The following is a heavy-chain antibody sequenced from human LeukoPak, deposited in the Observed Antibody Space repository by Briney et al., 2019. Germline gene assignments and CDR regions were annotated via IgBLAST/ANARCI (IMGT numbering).Heavy chain of an antibody. D-gene: IGHD6-19*01. J-gene: IGHJ4*02. Sequence: GESLKISCKGSGYNFPIFWIGWVRQMPGKGLEWMGIIYPGDSVTRYSPSFQGQVTISADKSISTAYLQWSSVKASDTAMYYCTRSHSSGWFPSDYWGQGTLVTVSS. V-gene: IGHV5-51*01. CDR3: TRSHSSGWFPSDY. CDR2: IYPGDSVT. CDR1: GYNFPIFW.